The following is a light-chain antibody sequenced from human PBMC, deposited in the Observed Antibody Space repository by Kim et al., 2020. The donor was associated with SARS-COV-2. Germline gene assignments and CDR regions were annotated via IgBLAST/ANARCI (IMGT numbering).Light chain of an antibody. CDR1: SSDVGGYNY. Sequence: ITISCTGTSSDVGGYNYVSWYQQHPGKAPNLMIYDVSKRPSGVSNRFSGSKSGNTASLTISGLQAEDEADYYCSSYTSSSTVVFGGGTQLTVL. CDR3: SSYTSSSTVV. CDR2: DVS. V-gene: IGLV2-14*04. J-gene: IGLJ2*01.